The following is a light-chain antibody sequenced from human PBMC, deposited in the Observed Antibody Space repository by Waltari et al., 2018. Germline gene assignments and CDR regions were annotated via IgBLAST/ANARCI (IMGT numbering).Light chain of an antibody. CDR1: SSNIGNDY. J-gene: IGLJ2*01. CDR3: GTWDTSLSALI. CDR2: ENN. Sequence: QSVLTQPPSVSAAPGQKVTISCSGSSSNIGNDYVSWYQQLPGTAPKLFIYENNKRPSGIPDRFSGSKSGTSATLCITGLQTGDEADYYCGTWDTSLSALIFGGGTKLTVL. V-gene: IGLV1-51*02.